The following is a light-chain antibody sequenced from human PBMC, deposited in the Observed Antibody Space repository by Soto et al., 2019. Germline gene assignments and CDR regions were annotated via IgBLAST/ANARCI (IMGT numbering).Light chain of an antibody. J-gene: IGKJ4*01. V-gene: IGKV1-9*01. Sequence: IQLTQSPSSLSASVGDRVTITCRASQGTSSYLAWYQQKPGKAPNLLIYAASTLQSGVPSRFSGSGSGTEFTLTISSLQPEDFATYYCQQLGSYPLTFGGGTKVEIK. CDR3: QQLGSYPLT. CDR2: AAS. CDR1: QGTSSY.